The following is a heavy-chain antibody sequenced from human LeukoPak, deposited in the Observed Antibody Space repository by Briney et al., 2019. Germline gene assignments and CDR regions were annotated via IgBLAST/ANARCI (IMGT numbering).Heavy chain of an antibody. CDR3: ATQGGNFDY. V-gene: IGHV3-23*01. D-gene: IGHD3-16*01. Sequence: GGSLRLSCAASGFTFNNYAMNWVRQAPGKGLEWVSVISGSGGTTYYADSVKGRFTISRDSSKNTLYLQMNSLRAEDTAVYYCATQGGNFDYWGQGTLVTVSS. J-gene: IGHJ4*02. CDR1: GFTFNNYA. CDR2: ISGSGGTT.